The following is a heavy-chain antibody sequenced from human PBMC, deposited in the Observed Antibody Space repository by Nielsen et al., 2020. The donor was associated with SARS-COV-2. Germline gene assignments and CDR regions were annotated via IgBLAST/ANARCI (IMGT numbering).Heavy chain of an antibody. J-gene: IGHJ6*02. D-gene: IGHD6-13*01. V-gene: IGHV4-61*05. CDR3: ARGGRIAAAASYYYYGMDV. Sequence: PGKGLEWIGYIYYSGSTNYNPSLKSRVTISVDKSKNQFSLKLSSVTAADTAVYYCARGGRIAAAASYYYYGMDVWGQGTTVTVSS. CDR2: IYYSGST.